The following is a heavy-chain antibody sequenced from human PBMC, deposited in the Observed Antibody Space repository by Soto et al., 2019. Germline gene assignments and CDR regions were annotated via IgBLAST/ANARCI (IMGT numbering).Heavy chain of an antibody. CDR3: ARERVDIVATIPWFDP. Sequence: QVQLVQSGAEVKKPGSSVKVSCKASGGTFSSYAISWVRQAPGQGLAWMGGIIPIFGTANYAQKFQGRVTITADESTSTAYMELSSLRSEDTAVYYCARERVDIVATIPWFDPWGQGTLVTVSS. D-gene: IGHD5-12*01. V-gene: IGHV1-69*01. J-gene: IGHJ5*02. CDR2: IIPIFGTA. CDR1: GGTFSSYA.